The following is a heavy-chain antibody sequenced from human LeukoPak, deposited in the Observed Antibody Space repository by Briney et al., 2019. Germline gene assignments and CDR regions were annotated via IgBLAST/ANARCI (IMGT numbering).Heavy chain of an antibody. CDR1: GYTFTSYA. V-gene: IGHV1-3*01. J-gene: IGHJ3*02. Sequence: ASVKVSCKASGYTFTSYAMHWVRQAPGQRLEWMGWINAGNGNTKYSQKFQGRVTITRDTSASTAYMELRSLRSDDTAVYYCARDKDTAMVTRGIDAFDIWGQGTMVTVSS. D-gene: IGHD5-18*01. CDR3: ARDKDTAMVTRGIDAFDI. CDR2: INAGNGNT.